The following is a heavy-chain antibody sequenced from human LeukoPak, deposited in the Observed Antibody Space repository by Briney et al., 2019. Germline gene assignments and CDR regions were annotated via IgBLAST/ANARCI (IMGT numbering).Heavy chain of an antibody. CDR1: GFTFSNFW. Sequence: GGSLRLSCAASGFTFSNFWMHWVRQAPGKGLVWVALIYGDGSFTRYADSVKGRFTISRDNAKNSLYLQMNSLRAEDTAVYYCARDRRVDGMDVWGQGTTVIVSS. J-gene: IGHJ6*02. V-gene: IGHV3-74*01. CDR3: ARDRRVDGMDV. D-gene: IGHD1-26*01. CDR2: IYGDGSFT.